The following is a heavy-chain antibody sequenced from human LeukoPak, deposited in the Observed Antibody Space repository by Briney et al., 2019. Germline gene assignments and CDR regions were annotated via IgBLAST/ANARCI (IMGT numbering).Heavy chain of an antibody. CDR3: ARCRGGKKAYYFDY. D-gene: IGHD3-10*01. J-gene: IGHJ4*02. V-gene: IGHV4-34*01. Sequence: GSLRLSCAASGFTFSSYWMSWIRQPPGKGLEWIGEINHSGSTNYNPSLKSRVTISVDTSKNQFSLKLSSVTAADTAVYYCARCRGGKKAYYFDYWGQGTLVTVSS. CDR2: INHSGST. CDR1: GFTFSSYW.